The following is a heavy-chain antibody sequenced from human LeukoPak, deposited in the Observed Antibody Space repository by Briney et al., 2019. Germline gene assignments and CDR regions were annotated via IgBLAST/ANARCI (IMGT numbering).Heavy chain of an antibody. Sequence: GGCLSLSCPPSGFIVSSNYMSWVRQAPGKGLEWVSLIYSAGGTYYADSVKGRFTISKDNSKNTLYLQMSSLRAEDTAVYYCTTVKRFIERAPAHVYWGQGTLVTVSS. V-gene: IGHV3-66*01. CDR1: GFIVSSNY. D-gene: IGHD5-24*01. CDR3: TTVKRFIERAPAHVY. CDR2: IYSAGGT. J-gene: IGHJ4*02.